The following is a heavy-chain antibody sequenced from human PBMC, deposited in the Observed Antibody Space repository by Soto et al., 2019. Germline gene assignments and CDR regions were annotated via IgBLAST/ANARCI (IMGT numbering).Heavy chain of an antibody. V-gene: IGHV1-69*01. CDR3: ARDGGRHSGGIDY. CDR2: IIPIFGTA. CDR1: GGTFSSYS. Sequence: QVQLVQSGAEVKKPGSSVKVSCKASGGTFSSYSINWVRQAPGQGLEWMGEIIPIFGTANHAQKFQGRVTITEDESTSTAYMELISLRSEDTAVYYCARDGGRHSGGIDYWGQGTLVTVSS. J-gene: IGHJ4*02. D-gene: IGHD1-26*01.